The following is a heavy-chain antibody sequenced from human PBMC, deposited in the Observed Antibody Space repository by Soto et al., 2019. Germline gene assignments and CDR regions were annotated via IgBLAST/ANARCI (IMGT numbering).Heavy chain of an antibody. V-gene: IGHV4-59*01. J-gene: IGHJ4*02. Sequence: SETLSLTCTVSGGSISGYYWRWIRQPPGQGLEWIGYIYYSGSTNYNPSLKSRVTISVDKSKNQFSLKLSSVTAGDTAVYFCARVQSGSYALYYFDYWGQGTLVTVS. D-gene: IGHD1-26*01. CDR1: GGSISGYY. CDR3: ARVQSGSYALYYFDY. CDR2: IYYSGST.